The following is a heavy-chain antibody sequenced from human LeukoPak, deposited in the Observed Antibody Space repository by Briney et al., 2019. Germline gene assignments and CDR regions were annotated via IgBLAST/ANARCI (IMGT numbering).Heavy chain of an antibody. D-gene: IGHD1-26*01. CDR3: ARDLGSIVGASWYFDY. Sequence: KPSETLSLTCAVSGYSISSGCYWSWIRQPPGKGLERIGYIYYSGSTNYNPSLKSRVTISVDTSKNQFSLKLSSVTAADTAVYYCARDLGSIVGASWYFDYWGQGTLVTVSS. J-gene: IGHJ4*02. V-gene: IGHV4-61*01. CDR1: GYSISSGCY. CDR2: IYYSGST.